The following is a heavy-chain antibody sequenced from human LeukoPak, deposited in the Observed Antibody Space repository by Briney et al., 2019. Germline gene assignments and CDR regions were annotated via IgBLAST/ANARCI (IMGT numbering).Heavy chain of an antibody. CDR2: IYYSGNT. Sequence: SETLSLTCTVSGGSISSSSYYWGWLRQPPGKGLEWIGSIYYSGNTYYNPSLKSRVTISVDTSKNQFSLELNSVTAADTAVYYCARHATVTSFTFAHWGQGTLVTVSS. J-gene: IGHJ4*02. D-gene: IGHD4-17*01. CDR3: ARHATVTSFTFAH. CDR1: GGSISSSSYY. V-gene: IGHV4-39*01.